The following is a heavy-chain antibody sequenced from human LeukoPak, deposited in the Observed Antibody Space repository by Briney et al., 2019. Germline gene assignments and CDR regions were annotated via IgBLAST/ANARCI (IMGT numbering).Heavy chain of an antibody. D-gene: IGHD6-19*01. CDR3: ARLPAVAGAYVQDY. J-gene: IGHJ4*02. Sequence: KPGRSLRLSCAASGFTFSSYSMNWVRQAPGKGLEWVSSISSTSSYIYYADSVKGRFTISRDNAKNSLYLQMNSLRAEDTAVYYCARLPAVAGAYVQDYWGQGTLVTVSS. V-gene: IGHV3-21*01. CDR2: ISSTSSYI. CDR1: GFTFSSYS.